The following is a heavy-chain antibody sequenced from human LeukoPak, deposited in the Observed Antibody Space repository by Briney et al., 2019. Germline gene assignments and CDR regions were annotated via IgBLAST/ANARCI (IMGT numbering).Heavy chain of an antibody. CDR2: ISSSSSYI. CDR1: GFTFSSYS. J-gene: IGHJ4*02. Sequence: GGSLRLSCAASGFTFSSYSMNWVRQAPGKGLEWVSSISSSSSYIYYADSVKGRFTISRDNSKNTLYLRMNSLRAEDTAVYYCARGYYYDSSGYYFPYYFDYWGQGTLVTVSS. D-gene: IGHD3-22*01. V-gene: IGHV3-21*04. CDR3: ARGYYYDSSGYYFPYYFDY.